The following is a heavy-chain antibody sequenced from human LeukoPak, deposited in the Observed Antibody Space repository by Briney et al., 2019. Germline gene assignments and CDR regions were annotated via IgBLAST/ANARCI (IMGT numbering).Heavy chain of an antibody. CDR2: IKPDGSDK. V-gene: IGHV3-7*05. Sequence: GGSLRLSCAASLLIFSIHWMSWVRQAPGKGLEWVANIKPDGSDKYYVDSVKGRFTISRDNAKNSLYLQMNSLRAEDTAVYYCAKLPYGDYNHHWGQGTLVTVSS. J-gene: IGHJ5*02. D-gene: IGHD4-17*01. CDR1: LLIFSIHW. CDR3: AKLPYGDYNHH.